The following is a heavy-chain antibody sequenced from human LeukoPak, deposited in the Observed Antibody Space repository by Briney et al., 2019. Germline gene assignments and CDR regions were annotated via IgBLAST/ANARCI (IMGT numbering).Heavy chain of an antibody. CDR3: VRGAVTTRGNWFDP. Sequence: GGSLRLSCAASGFTVSSNYMSWVRQAPGKGLEWVSVIYSGGSTYYADSVKGRFTISRDNSKNTLYLQMNSLRAEDTAVYYCVRGAVTTRGNWFDPWGQGTLVTVSS. J-gene: IGHJ5*02. CDR2: IYSGGST. D-gene: IGHD4-17*01. V-gene: IGHV3-53*01. CDR1: GFTVSSNY.